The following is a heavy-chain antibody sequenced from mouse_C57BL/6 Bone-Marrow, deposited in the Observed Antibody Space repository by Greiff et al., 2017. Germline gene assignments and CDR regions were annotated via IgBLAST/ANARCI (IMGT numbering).Heavy chain of an antibody. CDR3: ARRATVVDFDV. CDR2: INPSTGGT. CDR1: GYSFTGYY. D-gene: IGHD1-1*01. Sequence: EVQLQQSGPELVKPGASVKISCKASGYSFTGYYMHWVKQSPEKSLEWIGEINPSTGGTTYNQKFKAKATLTVDKSSSTAYMQLKSLTSEDSAVYYCARRATVVDFDVWGTGTTVTVSS. J-gene: IGHJ1*03. V-gene: IGHV1-42*01.